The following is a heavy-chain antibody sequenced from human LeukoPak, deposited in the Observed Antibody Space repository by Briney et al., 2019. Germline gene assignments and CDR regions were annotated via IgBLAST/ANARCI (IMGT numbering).Heavy chain of an antibody. D-gene: IGHD4-23*01. V-gene: IGHV1-3*01. Sequence: ASVKVSCKASGYTFTSYYMHWVRQAPGQRLEWMGWINAGNGNTKYSQKFQGRVTITRDTSASTAYMELSSLRSEDTAVYYCARVDCCGNSLGYYFDYWGQGTLVTVSS. CDR1: GYTFTSYY. J-gene: IGHJ4*02. CDR2: INAGNGNT. CDR3: ARVDCCGNSLGYYFDY.